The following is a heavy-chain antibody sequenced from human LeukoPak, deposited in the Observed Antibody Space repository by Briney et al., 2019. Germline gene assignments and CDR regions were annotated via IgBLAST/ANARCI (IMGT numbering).Heavy chain of an antibody. CDR3: ATIRGYSGYGSGDY. Sequence: GGSLRLSCAASGFTFSSYWMSWVRQAPGKGLEWVSSISNNGVSTYYADSVKGRFTISRDNSKNTLYLQMNSLRAEDTAVYYCATIRGYSGYGSGDYWGQGTLVTVSS. CDR1: GFTFSSYW. V-gene: IGHV3-23*01. D-gene: IGHD5-12*01. CDR2: ISNNGVST. J-gene: IGHJ4*02.